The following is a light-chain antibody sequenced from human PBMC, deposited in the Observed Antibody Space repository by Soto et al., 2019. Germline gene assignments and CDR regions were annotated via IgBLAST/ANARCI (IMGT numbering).Light chain of an antibody. V-gene: IGLV1-40*01. J-gene: IGLJ2*01. CDR1: SSNIGAGYD. Sequence: QSVLTQPPSVSGAPGQRVTISCTGGSSNIGAGYDVHWYQQLPGTAPKLLIYGNSNRPSGVPDRFSGSKSGTSASLASTGLQAEDEADYYCQSYDSSLSGSGVFGGGTQLTVL. CDR3: QSYDSSLSGSGV. CDR2: GNS.